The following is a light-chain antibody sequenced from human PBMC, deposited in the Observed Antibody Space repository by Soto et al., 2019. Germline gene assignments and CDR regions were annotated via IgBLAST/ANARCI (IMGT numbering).Light chain of an antibody. Sequence: EIGVTQSPCTLSTSPGERATLSCRASLSLSSSYIAWYQQKPGQAPRLLIYGASSRATGIPDRFSGSGSGTEFTLTITSLEPEDFAVYHCQQYGNSPWTFGQGTKVDIK. CDR1: LSLSSSY. J-gene: IGKJ1*01. V-gene: IGKV3-20*01. CDR3: QQYGNSPWT. CDR2: GAS.